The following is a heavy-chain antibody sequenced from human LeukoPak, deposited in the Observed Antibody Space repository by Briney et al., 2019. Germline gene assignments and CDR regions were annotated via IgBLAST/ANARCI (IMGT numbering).Heavy chain of an antibody. CDR1: GITFSSYG. D-gene: IGHD3-10*01. Sequence: GRSLRLSRAASGITFSSYGMHWVRQAPGKGLEWVAVISYDGSHTYYADSVKGRFTISRDNSKNTLYLHMNSLTAEDTAVYYCAKDRLYYFGSGSECDYWGQGTLVTVSS. CDR3: AKDRLYYFGSGSECDY. V-gene: IGHV3-30*18. CDR2: ISYDGSHT. J-gene: IGHJ4*02.